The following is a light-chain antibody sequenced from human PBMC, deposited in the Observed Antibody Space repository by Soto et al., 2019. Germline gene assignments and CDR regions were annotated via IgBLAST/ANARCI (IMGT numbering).Light chain of an antibody. CDR1: QSVSGSY. CDR2: GAS. CDR3: QQYGTSPPAYT. J-gene: IGKJ2*01. Sequence: EIVLTQSPGTLSLSPGERATLSCRASQSVSGSYLAWYQQKPGQAPRLLIYGASSRATGIPDRFSGSGFGTDFTLTISILEPEDFAVYYCQQYGTSPPAYTFGQGTKLEIK. V-gene: IGKV3-20*01.